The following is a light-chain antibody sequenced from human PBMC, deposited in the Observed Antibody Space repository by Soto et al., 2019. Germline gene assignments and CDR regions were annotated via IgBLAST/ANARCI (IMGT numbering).Light chain of an antibody. V-gene: IGLV2-14*03. CDR2: DVS. J-gene: IGLJ1*01. CDR1: TSDVGRYNY. Sequence: VLTQPASVSGSPGQSISISCAGTTSDVGRYNYVSWYQQHPGKAPKLMIYDVSYRPSWVSNRFSGSKSGITASLTISGLQAEDEADYYCNSFTTSSTYVFGTGTKVTVL. CDR3: NSFTTSSTYV.